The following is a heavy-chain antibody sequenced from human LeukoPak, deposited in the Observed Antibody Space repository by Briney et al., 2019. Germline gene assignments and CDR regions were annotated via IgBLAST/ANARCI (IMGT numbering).Heavy chain of an antibody. V-gene: IGHV1-18*01. J-gene: IGHJ5*02. Sequence: GASVKVSCKASGYTFASYGISRVRQAPGQGLEWMGWISAYNGNTNYAQKLQGRVTMTTDTSTSTAYMELRSLRSDDTAVYYCARGPPPLTPTEWFDPWGQGTLVTVSS. D-gene: IGHD4-23*01. CDR2: ISAYNGNT. CDR1: GYTFASYG. CDR3: ARGPPPLTPTEWFDP.